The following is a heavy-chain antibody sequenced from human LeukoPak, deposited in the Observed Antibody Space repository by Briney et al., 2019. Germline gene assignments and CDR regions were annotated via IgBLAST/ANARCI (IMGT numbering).Heavy chain of an antibody. CDR3: AKDGGLWVSAHWGDS. V-gene: IGHV3-23*01. J-gene: IGHJ4*02. Sequence: GGSLRLSCAASGFTFTSYSMNWVRQAPGKGLEWVSTISGGGGSTYYADSVKGRFTISRDNSKNTLYLQVNSLRAEDTAVYYCAKDGGLWVSAHWGDSWGRGTLVTVSS. D-gene: IGHD7-27*01. CDR1: GFTFTSYS. CDR2: ISGGGGST.